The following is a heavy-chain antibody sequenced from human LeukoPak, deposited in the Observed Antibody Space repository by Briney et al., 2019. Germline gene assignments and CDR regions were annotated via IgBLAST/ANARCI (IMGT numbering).Heavy chain of an antibody. Sequence: SETLSLTCTVSGGSISCYYWSWIRQPPGKGLEWIGYIYYSGSGSTNYNPSLKSRVTISVDTSKNQFSLKLSSVTAADTAVYYCARRGGHGGSFDYWGQGTLVTVSS. CDR1: GGSISCYY. J-gene: IGHJ4*02. CDR2: IYYSGSGST. CDR3: ARRGGHGGSFDY. V-gene: IGHV4-59*08. D-gene: IGHD4-23*01.